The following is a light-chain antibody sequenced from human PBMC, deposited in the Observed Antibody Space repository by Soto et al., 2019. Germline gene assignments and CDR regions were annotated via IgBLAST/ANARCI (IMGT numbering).Light chain of an antibody. Sequence: EIVLTQSPCTLFLSPGERATLSCRASQSVSSSYLAWYQQKPGQAPRLLIYGASSRATGIPDRFSGSGSGTDFTLTISRLEPEDFAVYYCQQYGSSLFTFGQGTRLEIK. CDR2: GAS. J-gene: IGKJ5*01. CDR3: QQYGSSLFT. V-gene: IGKV3-20*01. CDR1: QSVSSSY.